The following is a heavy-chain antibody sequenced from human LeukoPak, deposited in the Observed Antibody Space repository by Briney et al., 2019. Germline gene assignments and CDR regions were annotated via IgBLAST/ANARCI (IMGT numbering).Heavy chain of an antibody. CDR2: IKQDGSEK. CDR3: ARALYGSGSYHWGNWFDP. J-gene: IGHJ5*02. D-gene: IGHD3-10*01. Sequence: PGGSLRLSCAASGFTFSSYWMSWVRQAPGKGLEWVANIKQDGSEKYYVDSVKGRFTISRDNAKNSLYLQMNSLRAEDTAVYYCARALYGSGSYHWGNWFDPWGQGTLVTVSS. CDR1: GFTFSSYW. V-gene: IGHV3-7*03.